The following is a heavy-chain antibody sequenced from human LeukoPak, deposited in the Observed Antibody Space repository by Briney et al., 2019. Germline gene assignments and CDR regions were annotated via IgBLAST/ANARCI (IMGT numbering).Heavy chain of an antibody. D-gene: IGHD3-10*01. CDR2: IWYGGSNK. J-gene: IGHJ4*02. Sequence: GGSLRLSCAASGFTFSSYGMHWVRQAPGKGLEWVAVIWYGGSNKYYADSVKGRFTISRDNSKNTLYLQMNSLRAEDTAVYYCAKDRSPQYYGSGSYFDYWGQGTLVTVSS. CDR3: AKDRSPQYYGSGSYFDY. CDR1: GFTFSSYG. V-gene: IGHV3-30*02.